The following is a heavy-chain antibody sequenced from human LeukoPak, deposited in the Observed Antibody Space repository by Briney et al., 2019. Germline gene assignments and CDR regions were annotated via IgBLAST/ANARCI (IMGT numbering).Heavy chain of an antibody. CDR3: ARHSGEQVFDY. Sequence: PSETLSLTCTVSGGSISSSSYYWGWIRQPPGKGLERIGSIYYSGSTYYNPSLKSRVTISVDTSKNQFSLKLSSATAADTAVYYCARHSGEQVFDYWGQGTLVTVSS. CDR2: IYYSGST. V-gene: IGHV4-39*01. CDR1: GGSISSSSYY. D-gene: IGHD1-26*01. J-gene: IGHJ4*02.